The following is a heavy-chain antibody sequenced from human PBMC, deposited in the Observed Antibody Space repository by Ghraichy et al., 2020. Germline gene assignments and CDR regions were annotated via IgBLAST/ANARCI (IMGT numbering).Heavy chain of an antibody. Sequence: SETLSLTCTVNGGSFSAYSWSWIRQPPGKGLEWMGEIDHSGSTNYNVSLKSRLTISGDTSTKQVSLKLTSVTAADTAMYYWARFGATVTTLVFGQWGQGTLVTVSS. CDR3: ARFGATVTTLVFGQ. D-gene: IGHD4-17*01. CDR1: GGSFSAYS. V-gene: IGHV4-34*01. J-gene: IGHJ4*02. CDR2: IDHSGST.